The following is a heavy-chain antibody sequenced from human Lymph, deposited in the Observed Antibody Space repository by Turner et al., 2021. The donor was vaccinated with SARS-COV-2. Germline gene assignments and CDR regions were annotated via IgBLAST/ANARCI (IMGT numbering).Heavy chain of an antibody. J-gene: IGHJ4*02. CDR1: GSTFSTYR. Sequence: VQLVESGGGLVKPGGSLRLSCAAPGSTFSTYRMNWVRQAPGKGLEWISSISSSSSYIYYADSVKGRFTISRDDAKNSLYLQMNSLRAEDTAVYYCARDIPTTADYFDYWGQGTLVTVSS. V-gene: IGHV3-21*01. D-gene: IGHD4-17*01. CDR2: ISSSSSYI. CDR3: ARDIPTTADYFDY.